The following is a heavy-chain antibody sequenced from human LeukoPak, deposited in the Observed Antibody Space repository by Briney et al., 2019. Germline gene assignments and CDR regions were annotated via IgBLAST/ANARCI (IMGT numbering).Heavy chain of an antibody. V-gene: IGHV4-38-2*02. CDR1: GYSISSGYY. J-gene: IGHJ4*02. CDR3: ARGIRVPAAMEFDY. D-gene: IGHD2-2*01. Sequence: SETLFLTCTVSGYSISSGYYWGWIRQPPGEGLEWIGSIYHSGSTYYNPSLKSRVTISVDTSKNQFSLKVSSVTAADTAVYYCARGIRVPAAMEFDYWGQGTLVTVSS. CDR2: IYHSGST.